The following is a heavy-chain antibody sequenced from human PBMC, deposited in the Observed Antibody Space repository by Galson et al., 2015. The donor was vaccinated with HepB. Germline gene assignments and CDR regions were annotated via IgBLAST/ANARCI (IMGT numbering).Heavy chain of an antibody. Sequence: SLRLSCAASGFTFSDYSMNWVRQAPGKGLEWISYISSGSSTIYYADSVKGRFTISRDNAKSSLYLQMNSPRAEDTAVYYCARQARINWFDPWGQGTLVTVSS. V-gene: IGHV3-48*04. D-gene: IGHD1-14*01. J-gene: IGHJ5*02. CDR2: ISSGSSTI. CDR1: GFTFSDYS. CDR3: ARQARINWFDP.